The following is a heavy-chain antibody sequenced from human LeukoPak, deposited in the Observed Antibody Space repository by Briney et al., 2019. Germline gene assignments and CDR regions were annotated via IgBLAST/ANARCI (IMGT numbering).Heavy chain of an antibody. V-gene: IGHV1-69*04. CDR2: IIPILGVA. D-gene: IGHD3-22*01. Sequence: GSSVKVSCKASGGTFSSYAISWVRQAPGQGLEWMGRIIPILGVANYAQKFQGRVTITADKSTSTAYMGLSSLRSEDTAVYYCARDLGDSSGYYGFDYWGQGTLVTVSS. J-gene: IGHJ4*02. CDR3: ARDLGDSSGYYGFDY. CDR1: GGTFSSYA.